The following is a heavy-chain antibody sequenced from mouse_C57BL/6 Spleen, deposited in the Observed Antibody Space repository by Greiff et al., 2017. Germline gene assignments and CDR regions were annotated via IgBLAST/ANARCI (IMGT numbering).Heavy chain of an antibody. V-gene: IGHV1-69*01. CDR1: GYTFTSYW. CDR2: IDPSDSYT. CDR3: ARRGNYFDY. J-gene: IGHJ2*01. Sequence: LQQPGAELVMPGASVKLSCKASGYTFTSYWMHWVKQRPGQGLEWIGEIDPSDSYTNYNQKFKGKSTLTVDKSSSTAYMQLSSLTSEDSAVYYCARRGNYFDYWGQGTTLTVSS.